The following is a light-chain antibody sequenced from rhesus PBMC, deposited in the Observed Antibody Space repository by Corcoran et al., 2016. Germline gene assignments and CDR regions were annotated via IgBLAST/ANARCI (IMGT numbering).Light chain of an antibody. CDR3: QHGYGTPYS. V-gene: IGKV1-74*01. CDR1: ANVNNH. Sequence: DIQMTQSPSSLSASVGDRVTITCRASANVNNHLNWYQQKPGKAPKLLINKASTLQSGVPSRFSGSGSGTDYTFTISSLQPEDVATYYCQHGYGTPYSFGQGTKVEIK. CDR2: KAS. J-gene: IGKJ2*01.